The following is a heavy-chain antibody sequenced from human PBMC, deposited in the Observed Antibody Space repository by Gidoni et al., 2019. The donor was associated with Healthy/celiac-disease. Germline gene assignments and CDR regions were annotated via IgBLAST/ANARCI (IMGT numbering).Heavy chain of an antibody. CDR2: IWYDGSNK. CDR3: ARDGIGYSYGLPSSYYYGMDV. D-gene: IGHD5-18*01. Sequence: QVQLVESGGGVVQPGRSLRLSCAASGFTSSSQGMHWVRQAPGKGLEWVAVIWYDGSNKYYADSVKGRFTISRDNSKNTLYLQMNSLRAEDTAVYYCARDGIGYSYGLPSSYYYGMDVWGQGTTVTVSS. V-gene: IGHV3-33*01. J-gene: IGHJ6*02. CDR1: GFTSSSQG.